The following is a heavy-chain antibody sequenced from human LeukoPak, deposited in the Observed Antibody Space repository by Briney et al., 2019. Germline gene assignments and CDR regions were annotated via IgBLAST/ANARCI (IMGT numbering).Heavy chain of an antibody. CDR1: GYTFTSYG. Sequence: GASVKVSCKASGYTFTSYGISWVRQAPGQGLEWMGWISAYNGNTNYAQKLQGRVTMTTDTSTSTAYMELRSLRSEDTAVYYCAREGLRYFGTPMGGGMDVWGKGTTVTVSS. V-gene: IGHV1-18*01. J-gene: IGHJ6*04. D-gene: IGHD3-9*01. CDR3: AREGLRYFGTPMGGGMDV. CDR2: ISAYNGNT.